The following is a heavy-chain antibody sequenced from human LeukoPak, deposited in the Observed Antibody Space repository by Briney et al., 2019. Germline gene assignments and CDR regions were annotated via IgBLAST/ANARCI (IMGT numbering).Heavy chain of an antibody. V-gene: IGHV3-7*01. Sequence: GGSLRLSCAASGFTFSTYWMTWVRQAPGKGLEWVANIKQDGSEKYYVDSVKGRFTISRDNAKNSLYLQMNSLRAEDTAVYYCARDWDGRDYYYYMDVWGKGTTVTVSS. CDR1: GFTFSTYW. CDR2: IKQDGSEK. J-gene: IGHJ6*03. CDR3: ARDWDGRDYYYYMDV. D-gene: IGHD5-24*01.